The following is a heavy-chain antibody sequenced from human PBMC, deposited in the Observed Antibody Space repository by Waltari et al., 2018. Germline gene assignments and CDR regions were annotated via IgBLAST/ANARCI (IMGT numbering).Heavy chain of an antibody. CDR3: ARDREYYGSGGNDY. J-gene: IGHJ4*02. CDR1: GFSFSSHA. CDR2: VSYDGSNK. Sequence: QVQLVESGGGVVQPGRSLRLSCAASGFSFSSHAMQWVRQAPGKGLEWVAVVSYDGSNKYYADSVKGRFTISRDNSKNTLYLQTNSLRPEDTAVYYCARDREYYGSGGNDYWGQGTLVTVSS. V-gene: IGHV3-30*01. D-gene: IGHD3-10*01.